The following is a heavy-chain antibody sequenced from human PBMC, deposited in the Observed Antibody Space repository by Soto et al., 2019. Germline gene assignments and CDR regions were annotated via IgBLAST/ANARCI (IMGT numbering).Heavy chain of an antibody. V-gene: IGHV3-74*01. CDR1: GFTFSSYW. CDR2: INSDGSTT. CDR3: ARALGGFDDY. J-gene: IGHJ4*02. D-gene: IGHD5-12*01. Sequence: PGGSLRLSCTASGFTFSSYWMHWVRQAPGKGLVWVSRINSDGSTTTYADSVKGRFTISRDNAKNTLYLQVNSLRAEDTAVYYCARALGGFDDYWGQGTLVTVSS.